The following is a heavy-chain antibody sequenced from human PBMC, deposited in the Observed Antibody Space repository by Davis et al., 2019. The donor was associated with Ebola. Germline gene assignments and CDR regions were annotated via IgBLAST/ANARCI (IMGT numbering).Heavy chain of an antibody. CDR2: ISSSGSTI. CDR3: ACGNYYGSGSYRD. CDR1: GFTFSDYY. Sequence: GESLKISCAASGFTFSDYYMNWVRQAPGKGLEWVSYISSSGSTIYYADSVKGRFTISRDNAKNSLYLQMNSLRAEDTAVYYCACGNYYGSGSYRDWGQRTLVTVSS. J-gene: IGHJ4*02. D-gene: IGHD3-10*01. V-gene: IGHV3-11*04.